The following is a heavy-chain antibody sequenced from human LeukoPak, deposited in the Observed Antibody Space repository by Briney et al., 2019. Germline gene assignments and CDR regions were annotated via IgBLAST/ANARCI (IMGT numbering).Heavy chain of an antibody. Sequence: SETLSLTCTVSGGSISSYYWSWIRQPPGKGLEWIGYIYCSGSTNYNPSLKSRVTISVDTSKNQFSLKLSSVTAADTAVYYCARHVSGSGDYFDYWGQGTLVTVSS. J-gene: IGHJ4*02. V-gene: IGHV4-59*08. CDR1: GGSISSYY. D-gene: IGHD6-19*01. CDR2: IYCSGST. CDR3: ARHVSGSGDYFDY.